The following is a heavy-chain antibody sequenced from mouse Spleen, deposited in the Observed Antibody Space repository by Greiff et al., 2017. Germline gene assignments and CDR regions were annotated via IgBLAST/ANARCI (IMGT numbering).Heavy chain of an antibody. Sequence: VQLKESGPELVKPGASVKMSCKASGYTFTSYVMHWVKQKPGQGLEWIGYINPYNDGTKYNEKFKGKATLTSDKSSSTAYMELSSLTSEDSAVYYCAHYGNYEGFAYWGQGTLVTVSA. CDR1: GYTFTSYV. D-gene: IGHD2-1*01. J-gene: IGHJ3*01. CDR2: INPYNDGT. CDR3: AHYGNYEGFAY. V-gene: IGHV1-14*01.